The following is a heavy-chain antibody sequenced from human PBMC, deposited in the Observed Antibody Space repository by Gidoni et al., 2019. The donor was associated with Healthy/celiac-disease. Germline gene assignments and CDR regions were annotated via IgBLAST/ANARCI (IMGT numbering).Heavy chain of an antibody. D-gene: IGHD3-10*01. Sequence: QVQLQESGPGLVKPSQTLSLTCTVSGGSISSGSYYWSWIRQPAGKGLEWIGRIYASGSTNYNPSLKSRVTISVDTSKNQFSLKLSSVTAADTAVYYCARDVSQYYGSGSQIDYWGQGALVTVSS. CDR3: ARDVSQYYGSGSQIDY. V-gene: IGHV4-61*02. CDR2: IYASGST. CDR1: GGSISSGSYY. J-gene: IGHJ4*02.